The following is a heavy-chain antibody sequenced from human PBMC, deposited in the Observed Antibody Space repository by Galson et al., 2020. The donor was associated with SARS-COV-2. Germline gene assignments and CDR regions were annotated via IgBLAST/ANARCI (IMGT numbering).Heavy chain of an antibody. CDR2: VYPSGST. V-gene: IGHV4-4*07. Sequence: ETSETLSLTCTVSGGSISGYSWSWVRQPAGKGLEWIGRVYPSGSTNYNPSLKSRVTMSVDTSKNLFSLKVTSVTAADTAVYYCARDVKGSSGWIDYWGQGTLVTVSS. J-gene: IGHJ4*02. CDR1: GGSISGYS. D-gene: IGHD6-19*01. CDR3: ARDVKGSSGWIDY.